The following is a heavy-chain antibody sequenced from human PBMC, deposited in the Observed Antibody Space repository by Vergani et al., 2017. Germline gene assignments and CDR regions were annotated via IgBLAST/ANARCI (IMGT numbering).Heavy chain of an antibody. Sequence: EVQLVESGGGLVQPGRSLRLSCAASGFSFGDYAMNWVRQAPGKGLEWVSGISGSGVSAYYTDSVKGRFTISRDNSKNMLFLQMNNLRTEDTAIYYCAKQYFVSGNYLFDYWGQGTLVTVSS. CDR2: ISGSGVSA. D-gene: IGHD3-10*01. V-gene: IGHV3-23*04. CDR3: AKQYFVSGNYLFDY. J-gene: IGHJ4*02. CDR1: GFSFGDYA.